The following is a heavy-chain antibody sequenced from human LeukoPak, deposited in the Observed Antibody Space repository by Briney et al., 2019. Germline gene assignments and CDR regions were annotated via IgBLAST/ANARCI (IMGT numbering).Heavy chain of an antibody. CDR2: LIPILGIA. V-gene: IGHV1-69*04. CDR1: GATFSSYA. Sequence: ASVKVSCKAAGATFSSYAISWVRQAPGQGLEWMGRLIPILGIANYAQKLQGRVTMTTDTSTSTAYMELRSLRSDDTAVYYCALSSGAAATFDYWGQEPWSPSPQ. CDR3: ALSSGAAATFDY. J-gene: IGHJ4*01. D-gene: IGHD6-13*01.